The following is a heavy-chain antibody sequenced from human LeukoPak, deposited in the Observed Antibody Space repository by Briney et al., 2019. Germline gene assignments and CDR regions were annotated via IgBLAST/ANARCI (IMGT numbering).Heavy chain of an antibody. CDR3: ARLGGYSSSWYIEGIDY. J-gene: IGHJ4*02. D-gene: IGHD6-13*01. Sequence: SETLSLTCAVYGGSFSGYYWSWIRQPPGKGLEWIGYIYYSGSTNYNPSLKSRVTISVDTSKNQFSLKLSSVTAADTAVYYCARLGGYSSSWYIEGIDYWGQGTLVTVSS. CDR1: GGSFSGYY. CDR2: IYYSGST. V-gene: IGHV4-59*08.